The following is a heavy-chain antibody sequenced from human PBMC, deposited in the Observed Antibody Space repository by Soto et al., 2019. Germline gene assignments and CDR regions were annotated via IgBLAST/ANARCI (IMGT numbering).Heavy chain of an antibody. D-gene: IGHD6-19*01. J-gene: IGHJ3*02. CDR1: GYTFTSYD. CDR3: ARPGYSSGWSRGDAFDI. CDR2: MNPNSGNT. V-gene: IGHV1-8*01. Sequence: QVQLVQSGAEVKKPGASVKVSCKASGYTFTSYDINWVRQATGQGLEWMGWMNPNSGNTGYAQKFQGRVTMTRNTSISTAYMELSSLRSEDTAVYYCARPGYSSGWSRGDAFDIWGQGTMVTVSS.